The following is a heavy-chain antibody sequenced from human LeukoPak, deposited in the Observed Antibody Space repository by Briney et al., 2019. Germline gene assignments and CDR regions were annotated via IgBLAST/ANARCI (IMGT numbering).Heavy chain of an antibody. J-gene: IGHJ2*01. V-gene: IGHV4-59*01. D-gene: IGHD4-17*01. CDR3: ARGPMTTVTTSWYFDL. Sequence: SETLSLTCTVSGGSISGYYWSWIRQPPGKGLEWIGYIYYSGSTNYNPSLKSRVTISVDTSKNQFSLKLSSVTAADTAVYYCARGPMTTVTTSWYFDLWGRGTLVTVSS. CDR2: IYYSGST. CDR1: GGSISGYY.